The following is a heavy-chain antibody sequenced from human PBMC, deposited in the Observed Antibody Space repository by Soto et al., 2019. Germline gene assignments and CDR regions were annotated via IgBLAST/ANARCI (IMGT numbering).Heavy chain of an antibody. CDR3: ARDFAWAFDY. D-gene: IGHD1-26*01. CDR1: GFTFSSYS. Sequence: EVQLVESGGGLVQPGGSLRLSCVASGFTFSSYSMNWVRQAPGKGLEWVSYISTSSRTIHYADSVKGRFTISRDNAKNSLDLQLNSLRDEDTAVYYCARDFAWAFDYWAQGTLLTVSP. V-gene: IGHV3-48*02. CDR2: ISTSSRTI. J-gene: IGHJ4*02.